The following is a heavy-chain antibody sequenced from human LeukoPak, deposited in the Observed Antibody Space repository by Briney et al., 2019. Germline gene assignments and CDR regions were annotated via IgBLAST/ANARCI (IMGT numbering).Heavy chain of an antibody. CDR1: GGSISSYY. Sequence: SETLSLTCTVSGGSISSYYWSWIRQPPGKGLEWIGYISYSGSTNYNPSLKSRVTISVNTSKHQFSLKLSAVTAADTAVYYCARGPHKFDYWGQGSLVTVSS. J-gene: IGHJ4*02. V-gene: IGHV4-59*01. CDR2: ISYSGST. CDR3: ARGPHKFDY.